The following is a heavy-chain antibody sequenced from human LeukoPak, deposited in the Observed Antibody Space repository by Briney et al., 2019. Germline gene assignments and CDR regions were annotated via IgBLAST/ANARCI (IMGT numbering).Heavy chain of an antibody. Sequence: SQTLSLTCTVSGGSISSGSYYWSWIRQPAGKGLEWIGRIYTSGSTNYNPSLKSRVTISVDTFKNQFSLKLSSVTAADTAVYYCARRNSSSWVPGAFDIWGQGTMVTVSS. CDR2: IYTSGST. CDR1: GGSISSGSYY. D-gene: IGHD6-13*01. CDR3: ARRNSSSWVPGAFDI. J-gene: IGHJ3*02. V-gene: IGHV4-61*02.